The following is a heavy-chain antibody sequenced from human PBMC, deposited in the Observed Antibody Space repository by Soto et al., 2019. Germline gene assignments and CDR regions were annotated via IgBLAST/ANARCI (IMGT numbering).Heavy chain of an antibody. Sequence: ASVKVSCKASGYTFTGYYMHWVRQAPGQGLEWMGWINPNSGGTNYAQKFQGRVTMTRDTSISTAYMELGRLRSDDTAVYYCARGRDILTGYYDWFDPWGQGTLVTVSS. CDR2: INPNSGGT. V-gene: IGHV1-2*02. J-gene: IGHJ5*02. D-gene: IGHD3-9*01. CDR3: ARGRDILTGYYDWFDP. CDR1: GYTFTGYY.